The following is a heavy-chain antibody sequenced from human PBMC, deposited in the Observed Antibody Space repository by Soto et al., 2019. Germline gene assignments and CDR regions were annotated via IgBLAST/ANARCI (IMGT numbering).Heavy chain of an antibody. J-gene: IGHJ4*02. Sequence: GGSLRPSCAASGFTFNSYWMHWVRQTPGEGLMWVSRINSDGSGTVYADSVKGRFTISRDNTKNTLYLQMNSLRAEDTAVYYCARSRESYSYFDSWGQGTLVTVSS. D-gene: IGHD4-4*01. CDR2: INSDGSGT. CDR1: GFTFNSYW. CDR3: ARSRESYSYFDS. V-gene: IGHV3-74*01.